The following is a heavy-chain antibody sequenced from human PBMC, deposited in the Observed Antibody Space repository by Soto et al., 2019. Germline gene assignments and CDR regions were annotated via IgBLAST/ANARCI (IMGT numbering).Heavy chain of an antibody. Sequence: EVQLLESGGGLVQPGGSLRLSCAASGFTFSSYAMSWVRQAPGKGLEWVSAISGSGGSTYYADSVKGRFTISRDNSKNTLYLQMNSLRAEDTAVYYCAKYLLDGYNYVLDPLDYWGQGTLVTVSS. CDR2: ISGSGGST. CDR1: GFTFSSYA. V-gene: IGHV3-23*01. CDR3: AKYLLDGYNYVLDPLDY. J-gene: IGHJ4*02. D-gene: IGHD5-12*01.